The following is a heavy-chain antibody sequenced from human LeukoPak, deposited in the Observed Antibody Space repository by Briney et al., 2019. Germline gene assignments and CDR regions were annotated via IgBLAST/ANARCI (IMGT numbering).Heavy chain of an antibody. J-gene: IGHJ3*02. CDR1: GGSISSYY. D-gene: IGHD1-26*01. CDR2: IYYSGST. CDR3: AREVGATADGAFDI. V-gene: IGHV4-59*01. Sequence: SETLSLTCTVSGGSISSYYWSWIRQPPGKGLEWIGYIYYSGSTNYNPSLKSRGTISVDTSKNQFSLKLSSVTAADTAVYYCAREVGATADGAFDIWGQGTMVTVSS.